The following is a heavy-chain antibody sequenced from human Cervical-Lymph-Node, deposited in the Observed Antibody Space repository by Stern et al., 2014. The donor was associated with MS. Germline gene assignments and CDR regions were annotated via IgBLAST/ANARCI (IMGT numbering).Heavy chain of an antibody. CDR2: INHSGGST. Sequence: QVQLVQSGAEVKKPGASVKVSCKASGYTFTNYYMHLVRQAPGPGLEWMEIINHSGGSTTYAQKFQGRVTMTRDTSTSTVYMELSSLRSEDTAVYYCARGYKYFPDFWGQGTLLTVSS. J-gene: IGHJ4*02. CDR3: ARGYKYFPDF. CDR1: GYTFTNYY. V-gene: IGHV1-46*03. D-gene: IGHD3-10*01.